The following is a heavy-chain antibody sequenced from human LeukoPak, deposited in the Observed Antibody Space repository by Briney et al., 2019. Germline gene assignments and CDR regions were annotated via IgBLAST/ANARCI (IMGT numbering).Heavy chain of an antibody. V-gene: IGHV3-7*01. Sequence: GGSLRLSCAASGFTFSSYWMSWVRQAPGKGLEWVANIKQDGSEKYYVDSVKGRFTISRDNSKNTLYLQMNSLRAEDTAVYYCAKVAEVGATGYYYYMDVWGKGTTVTISS. J-gene: IGHJ6*03. CDR1: GFTFSSYW. CDR2: IKQDGSEK. CDR3: AKVAEVGATGYYYYMDV. D-gene: IGHD1-26*01.